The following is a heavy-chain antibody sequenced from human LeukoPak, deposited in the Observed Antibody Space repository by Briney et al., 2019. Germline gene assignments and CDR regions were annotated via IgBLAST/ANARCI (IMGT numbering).Heavy chain of an antibody. CDR3: AREYDSSGYYDY. D-gene: IGHD3-22*01. V-gene: IGHV4-61*01. CDR2: IYYSGST. Sequence: SETLSLTCTVSGGSVSSGSYYWSWTRQPPGKGLEWIGYIYYSGSTNYNPSLKSRVTISVDTSKNQFSLKLSSVTAADTAVYYCAREYDSSGYYDYWGQGTLVTVSS. J-gene: IGHJ4*02. CDR1: GGSVSSGSYY.